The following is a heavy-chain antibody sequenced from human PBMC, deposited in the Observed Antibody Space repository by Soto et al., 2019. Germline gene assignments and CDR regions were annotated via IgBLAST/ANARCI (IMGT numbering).Heavy chain of an antibody. V-gene: IGHV4-34*01. CDR3: ARETGDIVVVPAAIQGHYYYMDV. J-gene: IGHJ6*03. D-gene: IGHD2-2*01. Sequence: PSETLSLTCAVYGGSFSGYYWSWIRQPPGKGLEWIGEINHSGSTNYNPSLKSRVTISVDTSKNQFSLKLSSVTAADTAVYYCARETGDIVVVPAAIQGHYYYMDVWGKGTTVTVSS. CDR2: INHSGST. CDR1: GGSFSGYY.